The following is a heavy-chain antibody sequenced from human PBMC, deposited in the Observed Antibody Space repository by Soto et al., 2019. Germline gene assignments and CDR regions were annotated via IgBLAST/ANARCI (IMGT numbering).Heavy chain of an antibody. V-gene: IGHV1-69*13. CDR2: IIPIFGTA. CDR1: GGTFSTYA. Sequence: SVKVSCKASGGTFSTYAINWVRQAPGQGLEWMGGIIPIFGTANYAQKFQGRVTITADESTSTGYMELSGLRPDDTAVYYCARDKDRQHLGGNYYYILDVWGQGTTVTVSS. J-gene: IGHJ6*02. CDR3: ARDKDRQHLGGNYYYILDV.